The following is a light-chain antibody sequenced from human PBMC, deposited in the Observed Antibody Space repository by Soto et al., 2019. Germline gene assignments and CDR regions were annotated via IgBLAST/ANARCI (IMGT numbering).Light chain of an antibody. J-gene: IGLJ1*01. CDR1: SSDVGGYNY. CDR2: DVS. CDR3: KSYISLSTLDV. Sequence: QSALTQPASVSGSPGQSIAISCNGTSSDVGGYNYVSWYQQHPGKAPKLIIYDVSNRPSGVSDRFSGSKSGNTASLTISGLQAEDEADYYCKSYISLSTLDVFGTGTKLTVL. V-gene: IGLV2-14*01.